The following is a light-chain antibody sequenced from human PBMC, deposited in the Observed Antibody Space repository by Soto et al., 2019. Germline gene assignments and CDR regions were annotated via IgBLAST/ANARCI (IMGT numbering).Light chain of an antibody. CDR2: DVY. V-gene: IGLV2-11*01. Sequence: QSVLTQPRSVSGSPGQSVSISCTGTSSDGGGYVYVSWYRQDPGKAPQCIIYDVYNRPSGVPDRFSGSKSGNTASLTVSGLQPEDEADYYCCAYAGNSFVFGSGTKVTVL. CDR1: SSDGGGYVY. J-gene: IGLJ1*01. CDR3: CAYAGNSFV.